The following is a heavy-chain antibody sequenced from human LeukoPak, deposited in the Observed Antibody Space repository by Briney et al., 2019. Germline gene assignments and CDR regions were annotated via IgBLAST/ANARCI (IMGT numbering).Heavy chain of an antibody. CDR1: GGSFSSGY. CDR3: ARHVSRWFGESEDAFDI. J-gene: IGHJ3*02. V-gene: IGHV4-59*08. Sequence: SETLSLTCTVSGGSFSSGYWSWIRQPPGKGLEWIGYIHFSGSTNYNPSLKSRVTISIDTSKNQLSLKLRSVTAADTAVYYCARHVSRWFGESEDAFDIWGQGTKDTVSS. D-gene: IGHD3-10*01. CDR2: IHFSGST.